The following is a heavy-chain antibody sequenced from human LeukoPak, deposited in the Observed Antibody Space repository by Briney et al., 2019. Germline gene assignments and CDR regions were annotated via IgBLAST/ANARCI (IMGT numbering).Heavy chain of an antibody. J-gene: IGHJ3*02. D-gene: IGHD2-15*01. Sequence: AGGSLRLSCAASGFTFSSYAMSWVRQAPGKGLVWVARIKYDGSSTNYADSVKGRFTISRDNAKKTLYVQMNSLRAEDTAVYYCARALVAGVTLNALDIWGQGTMVTVSS. V-gene: IGHV3-74*01. CDR1: GFTFSSYA. CDR3: ARALVAGVTLNALDI. CDR2: IKYDGSST.